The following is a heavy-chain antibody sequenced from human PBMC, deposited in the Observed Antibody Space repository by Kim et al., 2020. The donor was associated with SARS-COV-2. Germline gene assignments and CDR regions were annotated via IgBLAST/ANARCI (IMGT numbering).Heavy chain of an antibody. CDR1: GGTFSSYA. D-gene: IGHD2-2*02. CDR2: IIPIFGTA. V-gene: IGHV1-69*13. CDR3: ARALQDIVVVPAAIRTFNWFDP. J-gene: IGHJ5*02. Sequence: SVKVSCKASGGTFSSYAISWVRQAPGQGLEWMGGIIPIFGTANYAQKFQGRVTITADESTSTAYMELSSLRSEDTAVYYCARALQDIVVVPAAIRTFNWFDPWGQGTLVTVSS.